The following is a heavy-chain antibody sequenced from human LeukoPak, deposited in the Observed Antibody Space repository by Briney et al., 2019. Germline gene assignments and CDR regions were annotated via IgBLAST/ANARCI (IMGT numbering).Heavy chain of an antibody. CDR1: GYTFTGYY. V-gene: IGHV1-2*06. CDR3: ARWVEGVEQLGVGAFDI. D-gene: IGHD6-6*01. J-gene: IGHJ3*02. CDR2: INPNSGGT. Sequence: ASVKVSCRASGYTFTGYYMHWVRQAPGQGLEWMGRINPNSGGTNYAQKFQGRVTMTRDTSISTAYMELSRLRSDDTAVYYCARWVEGVEQLGVGAFDIWGQGTMVTVSS.